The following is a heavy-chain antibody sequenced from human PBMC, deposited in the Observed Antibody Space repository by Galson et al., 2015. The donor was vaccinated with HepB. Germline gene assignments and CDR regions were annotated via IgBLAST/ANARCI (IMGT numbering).Heavy chain of an antibody. CDR3: AAGVTGGYCAGGSCHPGSY. J-gene: IGHJ4*02. CDR1: GYTLTELS. CDR2: FDPEDDET. D-gene: IGHD2-15*01. V-gene: IGHV1-24*01. Sequence: SVKVSCKVSGYTLTELSMHWVRQAPGKGLEWMGGFDPEDDETIYAQKFLGRVTMTEDTSTDTAYIELSSLTPEDTAVYYCAAGVTGGYCAGGSCHPGSYWGQGTLVTVSS.